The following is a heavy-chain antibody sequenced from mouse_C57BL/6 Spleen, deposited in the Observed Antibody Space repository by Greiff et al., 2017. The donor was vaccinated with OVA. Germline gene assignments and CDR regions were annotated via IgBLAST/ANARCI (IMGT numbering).Heavy chain of an antibody. V-gene: IGHV1-4*01. J-gene: IGHJ2*01. CDR1: GYTFTSYT. Sequence: QVQLQQSGAELARPGASVKMSCKASGYTFTSYTMHWVKQRPGQGLEWIGYINPSSGYTKYNQKFKDKATLTADKSSSTAYMQLSSLTSEDSAVYDCARLDYGSSFDFDYWGQGTTLTVSS. CDR2: INPSSGYT. CDR3: ARLDYGSSFDFDY. D-gene: IGHD1-1*01.